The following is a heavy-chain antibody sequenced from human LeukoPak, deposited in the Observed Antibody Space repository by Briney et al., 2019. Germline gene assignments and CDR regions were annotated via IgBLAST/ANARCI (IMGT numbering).Heavy chain of an antibody. CDR3: ARQYSSSWLFDY. CDR1: GGSISCYY. V-gene: IGHV4-59*08. CDR2: IYCSGST. Sequence: SETVSLTCTVSGGSISCYYWSWIRQPPGEGLEWIGYIYCSGSTNYNPSLKSRVTISVDTSKNQFSLKLSSVTAADTAVYYCARQYSSSWLFDYWGQGTLVTVSS. D-gene: IGHD6-13*01. J-gene: IGHJ4*02.